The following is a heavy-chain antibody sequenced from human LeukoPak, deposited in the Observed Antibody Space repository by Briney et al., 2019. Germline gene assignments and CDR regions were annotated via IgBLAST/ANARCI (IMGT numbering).Heavy chain of an antibody. D-gene: IGHD3-16*01. CDR3: ARVALGGIDY. Sequence: SETLSLTCAVHGGSFSGYYWSWVRQPPGKGLEWIGEINHSGSTNYNPSLKSRVTISVDTSKNQFSLKLSSVTAADTAVYYCARVALGGIDYWGQGTLVTVSS. J-gene: IGHJ4*02. V-gene: IGHV4-34*01. CDR2: INHSGST. CDR1: GGSFSGYY.